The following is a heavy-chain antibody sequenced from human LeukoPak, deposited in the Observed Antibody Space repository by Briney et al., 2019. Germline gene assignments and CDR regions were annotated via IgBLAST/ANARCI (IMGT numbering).Heavy chain of an antibody. V-gene: IGHV4-34*01. D-gene: IGHD3-10*01. J-gene: IGHJ4*02. CDR2: IKHSGGT. CDR3: ARGSRFGDLDY. CDR1: GGSFSGYS. Sequence: SETLSLTCAVYGGSFSGYSWSWIRQPPGKGLEWLGEIKHSGGTNYTPSLKRRVTISVDTSKNQFSLKLNSVTAADTAVYSCARGSRFGDLDYWGQGTLVTVSS.